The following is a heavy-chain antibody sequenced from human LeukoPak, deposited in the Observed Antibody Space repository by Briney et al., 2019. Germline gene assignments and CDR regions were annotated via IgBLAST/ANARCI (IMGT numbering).Heavy chain of an antibody. Sequence: SETLSLTCTVSGGSISSYYWSWIRQPAGKGLEWIGYIYYSGSTNYNPSLKSRVTITVDTSKNQFSLKLSSVTAADTAVYYCARVPPYYYYMDVWGKGTTVTVSS. J-gene: IGHJ6*03. CDR1: GGSISSYY. CDR3: ARVPPYYYYMDV. V-gene: IGHV4-59*01. CDR2: IYYSGST.